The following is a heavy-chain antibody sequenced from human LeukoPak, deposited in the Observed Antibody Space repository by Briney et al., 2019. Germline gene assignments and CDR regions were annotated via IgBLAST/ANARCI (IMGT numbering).Heavy chain of an antibody. CDR1: GGTFNSYA. Sequence: ASVKVSCKASGGTFNSYAISWVRQAPGQGLEWMGGIIPIFGTANYAQKFQGRVTNTADESTSTAYMELSSLRSEDTAVYYCARVDCSSTSCYLNPPYYYYGMDVWGKGTTVTVSS. V-gene: IGHV1-69*13. D-gene: IGHD2-2*01. J-gene: IGHJ6*04. CDR3: ARVDCSSTSCYLNPPYYYYGMDV. CDR2: IIPIFGTA.